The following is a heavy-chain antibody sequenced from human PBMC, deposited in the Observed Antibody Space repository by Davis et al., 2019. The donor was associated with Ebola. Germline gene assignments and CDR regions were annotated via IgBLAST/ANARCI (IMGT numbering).Heavy chain of an antibody. V-gene: IGHV6-1*01. J-gene: IGHJ6*02. CDR2: TYYRSKWYN. D-gene: IGHD3-10*01. Sequence: SQTLSLTCAISGDSVSSNSAAWNWIRQSPSRGLEWLGRTYYRSKWYNDYAVSVKSQITINPDTSKNQFSLQLNSVTPEDTAVYYCARAVSYYYGSGSYSLNYGMDIWGQGTTVTVSS. CDR1: GDSVSSNSAA. CDR3: ARAVSYYYGSGSYSLNYGMDI.